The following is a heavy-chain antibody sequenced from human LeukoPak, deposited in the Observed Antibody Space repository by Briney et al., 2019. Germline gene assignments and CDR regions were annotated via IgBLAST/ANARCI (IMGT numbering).Heavy chain of an antibody. Sequence: GGSLRLSCAAAGFTFSSYAMSWVRQARGEGREWVSGISGSGASTYHADSVEGPPTISRDNSKTSLYLQMNSLRAEDTAVYYCAKAAVYSTGYWFDPWGQGTLVTVSS. D-gene: IGHD6-19*01. V-gene: IGHV3-23*01. CDR2: ISGSGAST. J-gene: IGHJ5*02. CDR3: AKAAVYSTGYWFDP. CDR1: GFTFSSYA.